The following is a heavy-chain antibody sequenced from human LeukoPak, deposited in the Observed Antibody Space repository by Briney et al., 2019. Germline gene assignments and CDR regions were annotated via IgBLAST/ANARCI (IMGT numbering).Heavy chain of an antibody. Sequence: PGGSLRLSCAASGFTVSSNYMSWVRQAPGKGLEWVSVIYSGGSTYYADSVKGRFTISRDNSKNTLYLQMNSLRAEDTAVYYCAKVGSGWSPTRFDYWGQGTLVTVSS. CDR1: GFTVSSNY. J-gene: IGHJ4*02. CDR3: AKVGSGWSPTRFDY. D-gene: IGHD6-19*01. CDR2: IYSGGST. V-gene: IGHV3-53*01.